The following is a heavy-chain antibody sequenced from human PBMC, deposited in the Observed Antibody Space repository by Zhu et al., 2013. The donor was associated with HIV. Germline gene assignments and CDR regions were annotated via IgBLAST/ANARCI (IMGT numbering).Heavy chain of an antibody. CDR1: GYTFTSYG. J-gene: IGHJ4*02. V-gene: IGHV1-18*01. CDR2: ISGYNGNT. D-gene: IGHD1-26*01. Sequence: QVQLVQSGAEVKKPGASVKVSCKASGYTFTSYGISWVRQAPGQGLEWMGWISGYNGNTNYAQKLQGRVTMIRDTSTSTAYMDLRSLRSDDTAVYYCARRYSGTAHFDYWGQGTLVTVSS. CDR3: ARRYSGTAHFDY.